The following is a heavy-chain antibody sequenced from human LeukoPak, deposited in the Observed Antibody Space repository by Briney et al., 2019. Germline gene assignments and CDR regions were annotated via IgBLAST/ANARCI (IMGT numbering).Heavy chain of an antibody. CDR3: ARHRKPDIVVVPGWFDP. V-gene: IGHV4-39*01. D-gene: IGHD2-2*01. Sequence: SETLSLTCTVSGGSISSSSYYWGWIRQPPGKGLEWIGNIYYSGSTYYNPSLKSRVTISVDTSKNQFSLKLSSVTAADTAVYYCARHRKPDIVVVPGWFDPWGQGTLVTVSS. CDR2: IYYSGST. CDR1: GGSISSSSYY. J-gene: IGHJ5*02.